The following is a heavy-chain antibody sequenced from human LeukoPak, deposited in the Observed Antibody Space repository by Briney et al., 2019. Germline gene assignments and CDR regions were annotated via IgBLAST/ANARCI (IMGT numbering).Heavy chain of an antibody. V-gene: IGHV1-8*01. CDR3: ARGQGTGYSSGWDYYYMDV. J-gene: IGHJ6*03. CDR2: MNPNSGNT. Sequence: ASVKVSCKASGYTFTSYDINWVRQATGQGLEWMGWMNPNSGNTGYAQKFQGRVTMTRNTSISTAYMELSSLRSEDTAVYYCARGQGTGYSSGWDYYYMDVWGKGTTVTVCS. D-gene: IGHD6-19*01. CDR1: GYTFTSYD.